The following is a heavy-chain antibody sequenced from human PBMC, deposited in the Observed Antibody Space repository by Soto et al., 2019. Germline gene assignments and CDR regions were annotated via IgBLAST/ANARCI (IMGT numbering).Heavy chain of an antibody. V-gene: IGHV4-59*08. Sequence: SETLSLTWTVAGGTIISYYWSWIRQPPGKGLEWIGYIYYSGSTNYNPSLKSRVTISVDTSKNQFSLKLSSVTAADTAVYYCARRYGSSFDYWGQGTLVTVSS. CDR2: IYYSGST. CDR3: ARRYGSSFDY. D-gene: IGHD5-12*01. CDR1: GGTIISYY. J-gene: IGHJ4*02.